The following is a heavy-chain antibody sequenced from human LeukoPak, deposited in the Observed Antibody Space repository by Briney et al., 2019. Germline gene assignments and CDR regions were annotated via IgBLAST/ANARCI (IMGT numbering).Heavy chain of an antibody. V-gene: IGHV6-1*01. CDR1: GDSVSSNSAA. CDR3: ARGPQLVGYYYIDV. J-gene: IGHJ6*03. CDR2: TYYRSTWYN. Sequence: SQTLSLTCAISGDSVSSNSAAWNWIRQSPSRGPEWLGRTYYRSTWYNDYAISVKSRITINPDTSKNQFSLQLNSVTPEDTAVYYCARGPQLVGYYYIDVWGKGTTVTVSS. D-gene: IGHD6-13*01.